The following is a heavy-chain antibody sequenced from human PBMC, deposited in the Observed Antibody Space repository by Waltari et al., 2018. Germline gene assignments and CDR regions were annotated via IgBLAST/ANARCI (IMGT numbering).Heavy chain of an antibody. CDR1: GGSISSSSYY. D-gene: IGHD2-21*01. Sequence: QLQLQESGPGLVKPSETLSLTCTVSGGSISSSSYYWGWIRQPPGKGLGWFCGTYYSGTTYYHPSLKSRVTMVVDTAKNQFSRKLSAVTAADTALYYCASEGPHSRYYYYYGMDVWGQGTTVTVAS. J-gene: IGHJ6*02. CDR2: TYYSGTT. V-gene: IGHV4-39*01. CDR3: ASEGPHSRYYYYYGMDV.